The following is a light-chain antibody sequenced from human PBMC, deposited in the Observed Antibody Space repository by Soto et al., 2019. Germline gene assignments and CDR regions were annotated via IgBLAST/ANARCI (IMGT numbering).Light chain of an antibody. CDR2: DAS. CDR3: RQRSNWPLT. Sequence: EIVLTQSPATLSLSPGERATLSCRASQSVSSYLAWYQQKPGQAPRLLIYDASNRATGIPARFSGSGFGTDFTLTISSLEPEDFAVYYCRQRSNWPLTFGGGTKVEIK. V-gene: IGKV3-11*01. J-gene: IGKJ4*01. CDR1: QSVSSY.